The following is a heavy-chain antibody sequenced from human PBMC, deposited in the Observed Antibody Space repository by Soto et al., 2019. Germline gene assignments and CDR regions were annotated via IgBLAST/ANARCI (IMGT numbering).Heavy chain of an antibody. J-gene: IGHJ4*02. CDR2: INPNSGGT. D-gene: IGHD2-2*02. CDR3: ARDTSGSTSCCTFVY. Sequence: ASVKVSCKASGYTFTGYYMRWVRQAPGQGLEWMGWINPNSGGTNYAQKFQGGVTMTRDTSISTAYMELSRLRSDDTAVYYCARDTSGSTSCCTFVYWGLGTLVTVSS. V-gene: IGHV1-2*02. CDR1: GYTFTGYY.